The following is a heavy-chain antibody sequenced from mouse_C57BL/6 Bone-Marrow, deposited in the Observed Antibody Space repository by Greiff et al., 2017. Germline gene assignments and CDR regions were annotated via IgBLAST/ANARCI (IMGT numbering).Heavy chain of an antibody. J-gene: IGHJ2*01. V-gene: IGHV5-4*01. CDR3: AREEIYYYGSSYVGGDY. D-gene: IGHD1-1*01. CDR1: GFTFSSYA. Sequence: EVQLVESGGGLVKPGGSLKLSCAASGFTFSSYAMSWVRQTPEKRLEWVATISDGGSYTYYPDNVKGRFTISRDNAKNNLYLQMSPLKSEDTAMYYCAREEIYYYGSSYVGGDYWGQGTTLTVSS. CDR2: ISDGGSYT.